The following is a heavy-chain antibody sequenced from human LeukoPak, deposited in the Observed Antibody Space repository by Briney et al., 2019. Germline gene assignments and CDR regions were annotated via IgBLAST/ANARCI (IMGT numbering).Heavy chain of an antibody. CDR3: ARHGRVYYYGSGSYGP. J-gene: IGHJ5*02. CDR1: GGSISSSSYY. D-gene: IGHD3-10*01. CDR2: IYYSGST. Sequence: PSETLSLTCTVSGGSISSSSYYWGWIRQPPGKGLEWIGSIYYSGSTYYNPSLKSRVTISVDTSKNQFSLKLSSVTAADTAVYYCARHGRVYYYGSGSYGPWGQGTLVTVSS. V-gene: IGHV4-39*01.